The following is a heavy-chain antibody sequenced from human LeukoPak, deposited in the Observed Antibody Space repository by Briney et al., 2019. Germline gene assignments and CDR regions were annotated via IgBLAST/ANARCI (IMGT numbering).Heavy chain of an antibody. Sequence: GGSLRLSCAASGFTFSSYGMHWVRQAPGKGLEWVAVIWYDGSNKYYADSVKGRFTISRDNSKNTLYLQMNSLRAEDTAVYYCARAEDSSVYTYDYWGQGTLVTVSA. D-gene: IGHD3-22*01. J-gene: IGHJ4*02. CDR1: GFTFSSYG. CDR2: IWYDGSNK. CDR3: ARAEDSSVYTYDY. V-gene: IGHV3-33*01.